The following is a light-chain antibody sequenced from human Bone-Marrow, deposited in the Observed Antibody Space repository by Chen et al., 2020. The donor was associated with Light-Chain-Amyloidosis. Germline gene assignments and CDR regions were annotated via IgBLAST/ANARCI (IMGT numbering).Light chain of an antibody. Sequence: EIVLTQSPATLSLSPGERATLSCRASQSVSYYLAWYQQKPGQAPRLLIYDTSNRATGIPARFSGSGSGTDFTLTISSPEPEDFAVYYCQQRKNWPPITFGGGTQVEI. CDR3: QQRKNWPPIT. V-gene: IGKV3-11*01. CDR1: QSVSYY. CDR2: DTS. J-gene: IGKJ4*01.